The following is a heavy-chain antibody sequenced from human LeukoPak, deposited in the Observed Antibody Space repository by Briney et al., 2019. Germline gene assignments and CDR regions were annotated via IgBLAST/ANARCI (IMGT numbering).Heavy chain of an antibody. V-gene: IGHV1-69*06. CDR2: IIPIFGTA. CDR1: GGTFSSYA. CDR3: ARRAAAGTVDYFDY. Sequence: GASVKVSCKASGGTFSSYAISWVRQAPGQGLEWMGGIIPIFGTANYAQKFQGRVTITADKSTSTAYMELSSLRSEDTAVYYCARRAAAGTVDYFDYWGQGTLVTVSS. D-gene: IGHD6-13*01. J-gene: IGHJ4*02.